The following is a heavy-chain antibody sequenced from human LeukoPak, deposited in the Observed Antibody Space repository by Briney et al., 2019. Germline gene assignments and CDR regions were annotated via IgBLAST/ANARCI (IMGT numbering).Heavy chain of an antibody. D-gene: IGHD6-13*01. J-gene: IGHJ4*02. CDR1: TLTFSSDS. CDR3: VRDSGSSWREGLNY. CDR2: ISSSSDYI. V-gene: IGHV3-21*01. Sequence: GGSLRLSCAASTLTFSSDSMNWVRQAPGKGLEWVSSISSSSDYIYYADSMKGRFTIFRDNAKNSLYLQMNSLRVEDSAIYYCVRDSGSSWREGLNYWGQGTLVTVSS.